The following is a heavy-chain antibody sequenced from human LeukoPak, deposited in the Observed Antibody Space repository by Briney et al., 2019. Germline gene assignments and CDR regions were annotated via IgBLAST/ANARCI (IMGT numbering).Heavy chain of an antibody. CDR2: ISSYSSYI. Sequence: GGSLRLSCSASGISFSGYTMNWVRQAQENGLEWVSSISSYSSYIYYADSVKGRFTITRDDAENSFYLQMNSLRVEDTAVYYCASGRLSFSGGVALYFDNWGQGTLVTVSS. V-gene: IGHV3-21*06. D-gene: IGHD3-16*01. CDR3: ASGRLSFSGGVALYFDN. CDR1: GISFSGYT. J-gene: IGHJ4*02.